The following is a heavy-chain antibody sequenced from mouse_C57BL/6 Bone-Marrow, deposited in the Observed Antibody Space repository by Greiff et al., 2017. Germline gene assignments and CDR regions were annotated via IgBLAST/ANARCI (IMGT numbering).Heavy chain of an antibody. CDR1: GFNIKDDY. Sequence: EVQLQQSGAELVRPGASVKLSCTASGFNIKDDYMHWVKQRPEQGLEWIGWLDPENGDTEYASKFQGKATITADTSSNTAYLQLSSLTSEDTAVYYCTTGTTVVSWGQGTLVTVSA. CDR3: TTGTTVVS. CDR2: LDPENGDT. V-gene: IGHV14-4*01. J-gene: IGHJ3*01. D-gene: IGHD1-1*01.